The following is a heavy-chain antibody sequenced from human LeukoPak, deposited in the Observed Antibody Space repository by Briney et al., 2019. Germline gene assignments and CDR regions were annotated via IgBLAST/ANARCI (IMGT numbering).Heavy chain of an antibody. D-gene: IGHD3-10*01. J-gene: IGHJ4*02. CDR3: ARAPTMVRGVSFDY. Sequence: PSETLSLTCTVSGGSISSYYWSWIQQPPGKGLEWIGYIYYSGSTNYNPSLKSRVTISVDTSKNQFSLKLSSVTAADTAVYYCARAPTMVRGVSFDYWGQGTLVTVSS. CDR1: GGSISSYY. V-gene: IGHV4-59*01. CDR2: IYYSGST.